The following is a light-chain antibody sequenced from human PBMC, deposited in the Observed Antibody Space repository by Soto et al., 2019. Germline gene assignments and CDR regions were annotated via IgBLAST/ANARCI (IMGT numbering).Light chain of an antibody. V-gene: IGKV3-20*01. CDR2: GAS. CDR3: QQCRGSRT. CDR1: QSVSIN. Sequence: EIVMTQSPATLSVSPGERATLSCRASQSVSINLAWYQQKPGQAPRLLIHGASTRATGIPDRFSGTGSGTDFTLTISRLEPEDFAVYYCQQCRGSRTFGQGTKVDIK. J-gene: IGKJ1*01.